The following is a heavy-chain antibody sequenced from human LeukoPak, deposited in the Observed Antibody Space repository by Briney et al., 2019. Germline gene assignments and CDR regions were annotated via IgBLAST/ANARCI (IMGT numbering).Heavy chain of an antibody. CDR2: ISSSSSYI. D-gene: IGHD5-12*01. Sequence: GGSLRLSCAASGFTFSSYSMNWVRQAPGKGLEWVSSISSSSSYIYYADSVKGRFTISRDNSKNTLSLQMNSLRAEDTAVYYCAKDGEMGGYVGYWGQGTLVTVSS. CDR3: AKDGEMGGYVGY. J-gene: IGHJ4*02. V-gene: IGHV3-21*01. CDR1: GFTFSSYS.